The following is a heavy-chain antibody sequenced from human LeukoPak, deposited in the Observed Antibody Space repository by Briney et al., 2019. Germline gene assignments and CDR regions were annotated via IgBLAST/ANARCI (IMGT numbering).Heavy chain of an antibody. CDR1: GYSFTSYW. CDR2: IYPGDSDT. D-gene: IGHD6-13*01. V-gene: IGHV5-51*01. Sequence: GESLKISCKGSGYSFTSYWIGWVRQMPGKGLEWMGIIYPGDSDTRYSPSFQGQVTISADKSISTAYLQWSSLKASDTAMYYCARLGEGYSSSWYKGDNWFDPWGQGTLVTVSS. J-gene: IGHJ5*02. CDR3: ARLGEGYSSSWYKGDNWFDP.